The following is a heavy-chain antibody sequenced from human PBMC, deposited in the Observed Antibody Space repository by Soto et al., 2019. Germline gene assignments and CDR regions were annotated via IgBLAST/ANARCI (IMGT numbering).Heavy chain of an antibody. J-gene: IGHJ4*02. Sequence: PSETLSLTCAFYCKSLIGYYWSWIRQPPGKALEWIGEINHSGNTNYNPSLKSRVTISVDTSKNQLFLNLSSVTAADTAMYYCARHHVRGRTIAGAAEFWGQGTLVTVSS. CDR2: INHSGNT. CDR3: ARHHVRGRTIAGAAEF. CDR1: CKSLIGYY. D-gene: IGHD1-26*01. V-gene: IGHV4-34*01.